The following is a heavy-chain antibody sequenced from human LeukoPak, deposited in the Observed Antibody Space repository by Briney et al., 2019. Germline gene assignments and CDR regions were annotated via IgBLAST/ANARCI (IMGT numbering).Heavy chain of an antibody. CDR3: AKDPSGTTDGYFDY. Sequence: GGSLRLSCAASGFTFSSYWMNWVRQAPGKGLVWVSRIASDGNSTTYADSVKGRFSISRDNAKNTLYLQMNSLRVEDTAVYYCAKDPSGTTDGYFDYWGQGTLVTVSS. J-gene: IGHJ4*02. CDR1: GFTFSSYW. CDR2: IASDGNST. V-gene: IGHV3-74*01. D-gene: IGHD4-17*01.